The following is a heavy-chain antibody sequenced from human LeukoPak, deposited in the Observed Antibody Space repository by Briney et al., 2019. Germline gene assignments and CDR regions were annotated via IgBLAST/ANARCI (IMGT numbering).Heavy chain of an antibody. J-gene: IGHJ4*02. CDR2: IYYSGST. V-gene: IGHV4-39*01. Sequence: SETLSLTCTVSGGSISSSSYYWGWIRQPPGKGLEWIGCIYYSGSTYYNPSLKSRVTISVDTSKNQFSLKLSSVTAADTAVYYCAGLKHKDYFDYWGQGTLVTVSS. CDR1: GGSISSSSYY. CDR3: AGLKHKDYFDY.